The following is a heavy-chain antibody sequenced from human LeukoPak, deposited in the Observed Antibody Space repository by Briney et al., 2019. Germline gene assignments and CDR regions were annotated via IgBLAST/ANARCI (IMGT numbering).Heavy chain of an antibody. V-gene: IGHV3-43*02. CDR3: AKDRGSGWDFDY. J-gene: IGHJ4*02. CDR1: GFTFDNYA. Sequence: PGGSLRLSCAASGFTFDNYAMHWVRQAPGKGLEWVSLVKGDGITRYYADSVRGRFTISRDNSKTSIYLQMNSLRSEDTALYFCAKDRGSGWDFDYWGQGTLVGVAS. D-gene: IGHD6-19*01. CDR2: VKGDGITR.